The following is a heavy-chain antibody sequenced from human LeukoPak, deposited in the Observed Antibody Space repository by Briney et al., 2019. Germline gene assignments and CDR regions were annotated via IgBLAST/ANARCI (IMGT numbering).Heavy chain of an antibody. CDR3: ARFNGATDAFDI. Sequence: PSETLSLTCAVYGGSFSGYYWSWIRQPPGKGLEWIGEINHSGSTNYNPSLKGRVTLSVDTSKNQFSLKLSSVTAADTAVYYCARFNGATDAFDIWGQGTMVTVSS. V-gene: IGHV4-34*01. J-gene: IGHJ3*02. CDR2: INHSGST. CDR1: GGSFSGYY. D-gene: IGHD1-26*01.